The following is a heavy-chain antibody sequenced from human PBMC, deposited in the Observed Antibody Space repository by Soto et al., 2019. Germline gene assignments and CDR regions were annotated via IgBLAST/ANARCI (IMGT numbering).Heavy chain of an antibody. V-gene: IGHV4-61*01. D-gene: IGHD3-16*01. Sequence: QVHLQESGPGLVKPSETLSLTCTVSGGSVNTGTYYWTWIRQPPGKGLEWIGYIYYSGSTNYNPSLNRRVAMSIDTSENQFSLRLTTVTAADTAVYYCARAASPRFPDYWGQGTLVTVSS. CDR2: IYYSGST. J-gene: IGHJ4*02. CDR1: GGSVNTGTYY. CDR3: ARAASPRFPDY.